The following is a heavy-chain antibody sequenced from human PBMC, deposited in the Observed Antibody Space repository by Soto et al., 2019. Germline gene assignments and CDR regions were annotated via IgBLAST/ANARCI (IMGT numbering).Heavy chain of an antibody. J-gene: IGHJ4*02. Sequence: GGSPRIACAASGFTFSSYAMSWVRQAPGKGLEWVSNISGSGRRKYYVDSVKGRFTISRDNAKNSLYLQMNSLRAEDTAVYYCAREFLWGQGILVTVSS. CDR3: AREFL. CDR1: GFTFSSYA. V-gene: IGHV3-7*01. CDR2: ISGSGRRK.